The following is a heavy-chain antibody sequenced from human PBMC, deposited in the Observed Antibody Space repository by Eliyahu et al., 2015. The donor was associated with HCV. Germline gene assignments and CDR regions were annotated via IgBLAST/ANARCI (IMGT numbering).Heavy chain of an antibody. CDR2: IKQDGSEE. CDR1: GXTFXTTW. D-gene: IGHD2-15*01. V-gene: IGHV3-7*03. J-gene: IGHJ1*01. Sequence: EVQLVEPGXGLVQPGGSXKLXCTXSGXTFXTTWMNXVRQAPGKGXEWVAIIKQDGSEEHYVDSVKGRFTISRDNAKNSLSLQMDSLRVEDTAMYYCASGGGWLIEHWGQGTLVTVSS. CDR3: ASGGGWLIEH.